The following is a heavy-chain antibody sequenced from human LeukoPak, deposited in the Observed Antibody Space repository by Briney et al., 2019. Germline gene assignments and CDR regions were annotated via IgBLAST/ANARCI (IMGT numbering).Heavy chain of an antibody. Sequence: PSETLSLTCTVSGGSISSGGYYWSWIRQPPGKGLEWIGYIYHSGSTYYNPSLKSRVTISVDRSKNQFSLKLSSVTAADTAVYYCARTGSSSYFDYWGQGTLVTVSS. J-gene: IGHJ4*02. D-gene: IGHD6-6*01. CDR1: GGSISSGGYY. CDR3: ARTGSSSYFDY. V-gene: IGHV4-30-2*01. CDR2: IYHSGST.